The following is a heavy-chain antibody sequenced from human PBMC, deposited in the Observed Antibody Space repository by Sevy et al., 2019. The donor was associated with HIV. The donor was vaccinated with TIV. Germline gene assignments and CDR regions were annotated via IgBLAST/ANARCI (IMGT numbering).Heavy chain of an antibody. CDR3: ARDTGSSFDLYYYYYGMDV. V-gene: IGHV1-69*13. Sequence: ASVKVSCKASGGTXSSYAISWVRQAPGQGLEWMGGIIPIFGTANYAQKFQGRVTITADESTSTAYMELSSLRSEDTAVYYCARDTGSSFDLYYYYYGMDVWGQGTTVTVSS. J-gene: IGHJ6*02. CDR2: IIPIFGTA. CDR1: GGTXSSYA. D-gene: IGHD6-6*01.